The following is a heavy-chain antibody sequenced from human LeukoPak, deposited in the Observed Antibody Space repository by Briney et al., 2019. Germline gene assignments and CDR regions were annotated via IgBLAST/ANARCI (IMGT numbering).Heavy chain of an antibody. CDR1: GGSISSYY. Sequence: PSETLSLTCTVSGGSISSYYWSWIRQPPGKGLEWIGYIYYSGSTNYNPSLKSRVTISVDASKNQFSLKLSSVTAADTAVYYCARSVLQVWWGFDLWGRGTLVTVSS. CDR2: IYYSGST. D-gene: IGHD2-8*02. J-gene: IGHJ2*01. V-gene: IGHV4-59*12. CDR3: ARSVLQVWWGFDL.